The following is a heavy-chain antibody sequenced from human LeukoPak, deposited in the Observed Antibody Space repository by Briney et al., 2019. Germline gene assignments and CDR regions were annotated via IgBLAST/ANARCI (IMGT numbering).Heavy chain of an antibody. Sequence: NPSETLSLTCAVYGGSFSGYYWSWIRQPPGKGLEWIGEINHSGSTNYNPSLKSRVTISVDTSKNQFSLKLSSVTAADTAVYYCARGGHWIFGVVRRYYYYMDVWGKGTTVTVSS. J-gene: IGHJ6*03. D-gene: IGHD3-3*01. V-gene: IGHV4-34*01. CDR1: GGSFSGYY. CDR3: ARGGHWIFGVVRRYYYYMDV. CDR2: INHSGST.